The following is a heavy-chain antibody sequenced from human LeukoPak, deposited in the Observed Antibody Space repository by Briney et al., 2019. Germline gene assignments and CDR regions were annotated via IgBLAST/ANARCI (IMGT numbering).Heavy chain of an antibody. Sequence: SETLSLTCAVSGGSISSSNWWSWVRQPPGKGLEWIGEIYHSGSTYYNPSLKSRVTISVDTSKNQFSLNLNSVTAADTAVYYCASGRDMIATLPYWGQGTLVTVSS. V-gene: IGHV4-4*02. CDR3: ASGRDMIATLPY. J-gene: IGHJ4*02. D-gene: IGHD2-21*01. CDR1: GGSISSSNW. CDR2: IYHSGST.